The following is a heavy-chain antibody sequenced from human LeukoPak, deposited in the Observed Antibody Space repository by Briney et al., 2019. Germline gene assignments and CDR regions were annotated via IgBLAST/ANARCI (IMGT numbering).Heavy chain of an antibody. CDR2: MSLDVDNK. V-gene: IGHV3-30-3*01. J-gene: IGHJ3*02. CDR1: GFTFSSYA. Sequence: GGSLRLSCAASGFTFSSYAMSWVRQAPGKGLEWAALMSLDVDNKIYADSVRGRFTVSTDNSRNTLYLQMNSLRTEDTAIYYCARVFHSSGHAGTFDIWGQGTMVTVSS. D-gene: IGHD3-22*01. CDR3: ARVFHSSGHAGTFDI.